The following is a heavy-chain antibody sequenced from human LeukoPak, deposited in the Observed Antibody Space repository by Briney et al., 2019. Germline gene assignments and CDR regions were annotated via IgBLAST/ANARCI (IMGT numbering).Heavy chain of an antibody. CDR2: ISAYNGNT. CDR3: ARVIVESEYYYDSSGYRANWFDH. J-gene: IGHJ5*02. CDR1: GYTFTSYG. V-gene: IGHV1-18*01. D-gene: IGHD3-22*01. Sequence: ASVKVSCKASGYTFTSYGISWVRQAPGQGLEWMGWISAYNGNTNYAQKLQGRVTMTTDTSTSTAYMELRSLRSDDTAVYYCARVIVESEYYYDSSGYRANWFDHWGQGTLVTVSS.